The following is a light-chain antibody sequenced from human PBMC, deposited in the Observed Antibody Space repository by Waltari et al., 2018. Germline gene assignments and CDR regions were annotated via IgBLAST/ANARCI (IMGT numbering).Light chain of an antibody. CDR3: QSYDSSLSGWV. J-gene: IGLJ3*02. CDR2: GTN. Sequence: QSVLTQPPSVSGAPGQRVTISCTGSSSNIGAGYDVHWYQQLPGTAPKPRVYGTNNGPSGVPDRFSGSKSGTSASLAITGLQAEDEADYYCQSYDSSLSGWVFGGGTKLTVL. CDR1: SSNIGAGYD. V-gene: IGLV1-40*01.